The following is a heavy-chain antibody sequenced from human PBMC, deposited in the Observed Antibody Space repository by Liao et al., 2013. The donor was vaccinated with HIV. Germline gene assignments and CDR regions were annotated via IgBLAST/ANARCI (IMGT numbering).Heavy chain of an antibody. CDR3: ARDISGWYRSGLDY. CDR2: INRGGST. D-gene: IGHD6-19*01. CDR1: GGSISSSSYY. J-gene: IGHJ4*02. Sequence: QVQLQESGPGLVKPSETLSLTCTVSGGSISSSSYYWSWIRQPPGKGLEWIGEINRGGSTTYNPSLKSRVTLSVDTSKNQFSLKLRSVTAADTAVYYCARDISGWYRSGLDYWGQGTLVTVSS. V-gene: IGHV4-39*07.